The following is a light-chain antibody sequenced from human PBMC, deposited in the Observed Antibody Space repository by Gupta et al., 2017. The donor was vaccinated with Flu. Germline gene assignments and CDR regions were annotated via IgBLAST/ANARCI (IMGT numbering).Light chain of an antibody. CDR2: DAS. CDR1: QSVRPY. CDR3: QQRTNGHLNLT. Sequence: TLYLSPGDRATLSCRVRQSVRPYLDCYKKKPGEARERLIYDASTRAKGIHAKCSGSGGGTDRNVTISSRDPEDFEVYYCQQRTNGHLNLTFGQGTKLDIK. J-gene: IGKJ2*01. V-gene: IGKV3-11*01.